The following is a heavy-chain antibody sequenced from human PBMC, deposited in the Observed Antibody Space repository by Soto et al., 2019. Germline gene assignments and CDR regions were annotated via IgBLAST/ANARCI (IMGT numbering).Heavy chain of an antibody. CDR1: GYTFTGYY. CDR2: INPNSGGT. D-gene: IGHD1-1*01. V-gene: IGHV1-2*04. Sequence: QVQLVQSGAEVKKPGASVKVSCKASGYTFTGYYMHWVRQAPGQGLEWMGWINPNSGGTNYAQKSQGWVTMTSDTSISTAYMELSRLRSDDTAVYYCARENWNDKGSFDYWGQGTLVTVSS. J-gene: IGHJ4*02. CDR3: ARENWNDKGSFDY.